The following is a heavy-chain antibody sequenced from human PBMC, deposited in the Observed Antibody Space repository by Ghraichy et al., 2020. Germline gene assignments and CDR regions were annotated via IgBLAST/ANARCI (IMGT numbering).Heavy chain of an antibody. V-gene: IGHV1-18*01. CDR1: GYTFIIDA. Sequence: ASVKVSCKSSGYTFIIDAITWVRQVPGQRLEWMGWISPYFRNTTYAQRFQGRVTMTTDTSTSTAYMELTSLRSDDTAVYYCARVKNYDSSGEDYYHGLDVWGQGTTVTVSS. CDR2: ISPYFRNT. CDR3: ARVKNYDSSGEDYYHGLDV. J-gene: IGHJ6*02. D-gene: IGHD3-22*01.